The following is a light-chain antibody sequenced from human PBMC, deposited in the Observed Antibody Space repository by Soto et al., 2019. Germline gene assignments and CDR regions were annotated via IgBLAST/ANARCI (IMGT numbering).Light chain of an antibody. CDR1: QSVSCSY. CDR2: GAS. V-gene: IGKV3-20*01. Sequence: EIVLTQSPGPLSLSPGERATLSCRASQSVSCSYLAWYQQKPGQAPRLLIYGASSRATGIPDRFSGSGSGTDFTLTISRLEPEDFAVYYCQQYGSSPRYTFGQGTKLEIK. CDR3: QQYGSSPRYT. J-gene: IGKJ2*01.